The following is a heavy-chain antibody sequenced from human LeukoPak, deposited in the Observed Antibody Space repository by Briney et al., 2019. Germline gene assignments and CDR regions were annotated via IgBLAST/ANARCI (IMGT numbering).Heavy chain of an antibody. V-gene: IGHV4-38-2*02. Sequence: PSETLSLTCTVSGYSISSGYYWGWIRQPPGKGLEWIGSIYHSGSTYYNPSLKSRVSISLDTSKNQFSLQLNSVTPEDTAMYFCATDRSQTSDSNGYYPDALNIWGQGTMVTVSS. J-gene: IGHJ3*02. D-gene: IGHD3-22*01. CDR3: ATDRSQTSDSNGYYPDALNI. CDR1: GYSISSGYY. CDR2: IYHSGST.